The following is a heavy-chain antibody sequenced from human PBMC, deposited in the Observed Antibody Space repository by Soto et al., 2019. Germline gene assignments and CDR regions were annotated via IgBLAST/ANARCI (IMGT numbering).Heavy chain of an antibody. J-gene: IGHJ4*02. CDR3: ARDVRSRRYEL. D-gene: IGHD3-10*02. CDR1: GFTFRNYG. CDR2: IWYDGSNK. V-gene: IGHV3-33*01. Sequence: QVQLVESGGGVVQPGRSLRLSCAASGFTFRNYGMHWVRQAPGKGLEWLAVIWYDGSNKYYADSVKGRFTISRDNSKNTLYLETNSLRDEDRAGYYCARDVRSRRYELWGQGTLVIVSS.